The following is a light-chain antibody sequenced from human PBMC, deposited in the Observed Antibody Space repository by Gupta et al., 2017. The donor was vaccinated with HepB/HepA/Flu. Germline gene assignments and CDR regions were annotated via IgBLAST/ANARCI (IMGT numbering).Light chain of an antibody. CDR2: WAS. Sequence: DIVLTPSPDSLAVSLGEQATITSRSSQTLLNGSNNMNHLAWYQQKGGEPPKQLIYWASTRESGVPDRFSGSGSVTDDTLTISSLQAEDVALYYCQQYNSGPITFGQGTRLEIK. CDR3: QQYNSGPIT. V-gene: IGKV4-1*01. CDR1: QTLLNGSNNMNH. J-gene: IGKJ5*01.